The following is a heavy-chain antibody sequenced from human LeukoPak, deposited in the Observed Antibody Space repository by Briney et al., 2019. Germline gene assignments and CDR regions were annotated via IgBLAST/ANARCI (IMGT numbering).Heavy chain of an antibody. Sequence: PSETLSLTCTVSGGSISSSSYHWGWIRQPPGKGLEWIGSIYYSGSTYYNPSLKSRVTISVDTSKNQFSLKLSSVTAADTAVYYCARLKVGSPWYFDYWGQGTLVTVSS. CDR2: IYYSGST. D-gene: IGHD1-26*01. CDR3: ARLKVGSPWYFDY. J-gene: IGHJ4*02. CDR1: GGSISSSSYH. V-gene: IGHV4-39*01.